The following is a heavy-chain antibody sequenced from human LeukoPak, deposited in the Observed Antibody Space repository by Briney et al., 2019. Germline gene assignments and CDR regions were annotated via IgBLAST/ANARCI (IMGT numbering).Heavy chain of an antibody. CDR3: ARESTTVVNLDY. D-gene: IGHD4-23*01. CDR1: GFTFSTYA. V-gene: IGHV3-23*01. J-gene: IGHJ4*02. Sequence: GGSLRLSCAASGFTFSTYAMTWVRQAPGKGLEWVSTISGSGGSTYYADSVKDRFTISRDNAKNTLYLQMNSLRAEDTALYYCARESTTVVNLDYWGQGTLVTVSS. CDR2: ISGSGGST.